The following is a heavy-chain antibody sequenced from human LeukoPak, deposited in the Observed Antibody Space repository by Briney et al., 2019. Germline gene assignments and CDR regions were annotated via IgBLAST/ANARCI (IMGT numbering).Heavy chain of an antibody. J-gene: IGHJ4*02. Sequence: GGSLRLSCAASGFTFSSYAMSWVRQAPGKVLKWVSAISGSGGSTYYADSVKGRFTISRDNSKNTLYLQMNSLRAEDTAVYYCAKEYYYDSSGYKHWGQGTLVTVSS. CDR1: GFTFSSYA. CDR3: AKEYYYDSSGYKH. V-gene: IGHV3-23*01. CDR2: ISGSGGST. D-gene: IGHD3-22*01.